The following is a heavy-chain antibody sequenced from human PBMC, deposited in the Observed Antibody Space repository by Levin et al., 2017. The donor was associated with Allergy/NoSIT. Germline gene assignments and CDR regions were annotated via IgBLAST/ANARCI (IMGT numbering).Heavy chain of an antibody. Sequence: PSETLSLTCTVSGGSISSGDHYWSWIRQPPGKGLEWIGYIYYTGTTYYNPSLKGRVTISIDTSRNQFSLRLNSVTAADTAVYYCARVVDYDILTDYYSPCYFDRWGQGTLVTVSS. V-gene: IGHV4-30-4*01. D-gene: IGHD3-9*01. J-gene: IGHJ4*02. CDR3: ARVVDYDILTDYYSPCYFDR. CDR2: IYYTGTT. CDR1: GGSISSGDHY.